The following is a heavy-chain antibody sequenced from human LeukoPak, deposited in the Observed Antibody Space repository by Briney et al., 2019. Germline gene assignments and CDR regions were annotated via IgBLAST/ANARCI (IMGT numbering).Heavy chain of an antibody. CDR1: GFTFSSYG. D-gene: IGHD6-19*01. CDR2: ISYDGSNK. Sequence: PGRSLRLSCAASGFTFSSYGMHGVRQAPGKGLEGVAVISYDGSNKYYADSVKGRFTISRDNSKNTLYLQMNSLRAEDTAVYYCAKDDRAVAGTRLSYYGMDVWGQGTTVTVSS. V-gene: IGHV3-30*18. CDR3: AKDDRAVAGTRLSYYGMDV. J-gene: IGHJ6*02.